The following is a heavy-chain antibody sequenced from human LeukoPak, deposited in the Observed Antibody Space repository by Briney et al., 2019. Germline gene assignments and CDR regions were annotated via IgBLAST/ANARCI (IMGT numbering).Heavy chain of an antibody. V-gene: IGHV3-23*01. D-gene: IGHD3-22*01. Sequence: GGSLRLSCAASGFTFSSYAMSWVRQAPGKGLEWVSFISPSGDRTSNADSEEGRFTISRDNARNTLYLQMNSLRDEDTGVYYCAIMHGYYDGSGFWVQRGQGTLVTVSS. J-gene: IGHJ4*02. CDR2: ISPSGDRT. CDR3: AIMHGYYDGSGFWVQ. CDR1: GFTFSSYA.